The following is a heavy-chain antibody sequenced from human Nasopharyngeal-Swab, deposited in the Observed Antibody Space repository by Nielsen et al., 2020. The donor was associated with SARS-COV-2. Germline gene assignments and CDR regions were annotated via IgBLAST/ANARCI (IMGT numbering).Heavy chain of an antibody. CDR3: ARQGAFDI. CDR1: GYIFTNYW. Sequence: VASLKTSCKCSGYIFTNYWISWVRQMPGKGLEWMGRIDPSDSYTNYSPSFQGHVTISADKSISTAYLQWSSLKASDTAMYYCARQGAFDIWGQGTMVTVSS. V-gene: IGHV5-10-1*01. CDR2: IDPSDSYT. J-gene: IGHJ3*02.